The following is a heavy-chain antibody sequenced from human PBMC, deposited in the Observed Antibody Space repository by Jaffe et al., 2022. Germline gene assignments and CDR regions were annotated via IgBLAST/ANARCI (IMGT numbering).Heavy chain of an antibody. CDR2: INTNTGNP. Sequence: QVQLVQSGSELKKPGASVKVSCKASGYTFTSYAMNWVRQAPGQGLEWMGWINTNTGNPTYAQGFTGRFVFSLDTSVSTAYLQISSLKAEDTAVYYCAREIVVVPAAMPVQEVYYYYYMDVWGKGTTVTVSS. V-gene: IGHV7-4-1*02. CDR3: AREIVVVPAAMPVQEVYYYYYMDV. CDR1: GYTFTSYA. D-gene: IGHD2-2*01. J-gene: IGHJ6*03.